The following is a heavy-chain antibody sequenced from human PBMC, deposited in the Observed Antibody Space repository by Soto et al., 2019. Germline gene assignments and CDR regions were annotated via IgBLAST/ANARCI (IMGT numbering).Heavy chain of an antibody. CDR3: ARGRGLLWFGELSPNWFDP. J-gene: IGHJ5*02. V-gene: IGHV4-34*01. D-gene: IGHD3-10*01. CDR2: INHSGST. CDR1: GGSFSGYY. Sequence: QVQLQQWGAGLLKPSETLSLTCAVYGGSFSGYYWSWIRQPPGKGLEWIGEINHSGSTNYNPSLKSRVAISVHTYRNLFSLTRSSVSAAVTAVYYCARGRGLLWFGELSPNWFDPWGQGTLVTVSS.